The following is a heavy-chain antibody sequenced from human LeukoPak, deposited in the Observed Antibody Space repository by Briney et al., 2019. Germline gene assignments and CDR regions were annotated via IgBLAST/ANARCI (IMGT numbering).Heavy chain of an antibody. Sequence: GGSLRLSCAASGFTFSSYSMNWVRQAPGKGLEWVSSISSSSSYIYYADSVKGRFTISRDNAKNSLYLQMNSLRAEDTAVYYCARDVASGEQPLGQPYYYYYMDVWGKGTTVTVSS. CDR2: ISSSSSYI. D-gene: IGHD6-13*01. CDR1: GFTFSSYS. V-gene: IGHV3-21*01. J-gene: IGHJ6*03. CDR3: ARDVASGEQPLGQPYYYYYMDV.